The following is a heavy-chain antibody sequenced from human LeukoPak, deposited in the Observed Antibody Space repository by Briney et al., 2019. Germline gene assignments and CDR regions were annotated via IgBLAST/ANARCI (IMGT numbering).Heavy chain of an antibody. J-gene: IGHJ4*02. CDR3: ASGYSYGKGDY. Sequence: EASVKVSCKASGGTFSSYAISWVRQAPGQGLEWMGGIIPIFGTANYAQKFQGRVTITTDESTSTAYMELSSLRSEDTAVYYCASGYSYGKGDYWGQGTLVTVSS. CDR2: IIPIFGTA. CDR1: GGTFSSYA. D-gene: IGHD5-18*01. V-gene: IGHV1-69*05.